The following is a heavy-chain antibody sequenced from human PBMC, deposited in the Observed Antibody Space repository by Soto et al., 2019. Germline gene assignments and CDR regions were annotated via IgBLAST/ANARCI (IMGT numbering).Heavy chain of an antibody. V-gene: IGHV1-69*13. J-gene: IGHJ3*02. CDR1: GGTFSSYA. Sequence: SVKVSCKASGGTFSSYAISWVRQAPGQGLEWMGGIIPIFGTANYAQKFQGRVTITADESTSTAYMELSSLRSEDTALYYCARVWFGSPDSKHNALEIWGQGTMVTVSS. CDR3: ARVWFGSPDSKHNALEI. D-gene: IGHD3-10*01. CDR2: IIPIFGTA.